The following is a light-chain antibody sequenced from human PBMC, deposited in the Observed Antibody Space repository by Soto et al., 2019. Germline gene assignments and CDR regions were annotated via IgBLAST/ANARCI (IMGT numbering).Light chain of an antibody. CDR2: WAS. V-gene: IGKV4-1*01. CDR1: QNIVSSTNNKNY. CDR3: QQYDGSPWS. J-gene: IGKJ1*01. Sequence: DIVMTQSPDALAVSLVERATIDCKSSQNIVSSTNNKNYLAWYQQKPGQPPRLLFYWASTRESGVPDRLSGSGSGANFPLTINGLEPEYVAVYYCQQYDGSPWSFGQGTKVEVK.